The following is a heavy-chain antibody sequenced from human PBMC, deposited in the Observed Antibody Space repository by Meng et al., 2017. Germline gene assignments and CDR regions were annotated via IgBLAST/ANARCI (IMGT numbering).Heavy chain of an antibody. D-gene: IGHD6-13*01. Sequence: SETLSLTCTVSGGSISSSGYYWGWLRPPPGKGLAWIGSIYYSGSTYYNPSLKSRVTISVDTSKNQFSLKLSSVTPADTAVYYCSRDRSDQQLVVSDAFDIWGQGTMVTVSS. J-gene: IGHJ3*02. V-gene: IGHV4-39*07. CDR1: GGSISSSGYY. CDR3: SRDRSDQQLVVSDAFDI. CDR2: IYYSGST.